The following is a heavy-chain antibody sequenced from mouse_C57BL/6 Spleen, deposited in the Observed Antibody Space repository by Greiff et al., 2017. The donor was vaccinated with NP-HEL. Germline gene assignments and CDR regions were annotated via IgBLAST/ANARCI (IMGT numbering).Heavy chain of an antibody. Sequence: QVQLKESGPELVKPGASVKLSCKASGYTFTSYDINWVKQRPGQGLEWIGWIYPRDGSTKYNEKFKGKATLTVDTSSSTAYMELHSLTSEDSAVYFCYSNYAAYWGQGTLVTVSA. CDR3: YSNYAAY. CDR1: GYTFTSYD. D-gene: IGHD2-5*01. J-gene: IGHJ3*01. V-gene: IGHV1-85*01. CDR2: IYPRDGST.